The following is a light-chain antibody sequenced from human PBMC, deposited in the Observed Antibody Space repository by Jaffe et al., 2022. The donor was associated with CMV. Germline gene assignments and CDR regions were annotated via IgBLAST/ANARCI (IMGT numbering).Light chain of an antibody. Sequence: EVVLTQSPATLSLSPGDRATLSCRASQSVSNYVAWYQQKPGQAPRILIYDASDRATGIPVRFSGSGSGTDFTLTISSLEPEDFAVYYCQQRSNWPLTFGGGTKVEIK. CDR3: QQRSNWPLT. J-gene: IGKJ4*01. CDR1: QSVSNY. CDR2: DAS. V-gene: IGKV3-11*01.